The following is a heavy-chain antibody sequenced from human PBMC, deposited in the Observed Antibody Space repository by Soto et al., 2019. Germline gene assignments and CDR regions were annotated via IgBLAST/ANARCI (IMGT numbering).Heavy chain of an antibody. CDR1: PSTFAGYY. CDR2: INPNSGGT. Sequence: CDVPPSTFAGYYRHGGRRAAGGGLEWMGWINPNSGGTNYAQKFQGWVTMTRDTSISTAYMELSRLRSDDTAVDYCATSDGAPRYYYYYMDVWGKGTTVTVSS. J-gene: IGHJ6*03. CDR3: ATSDGAPRYYYYYMDV. V-gene: IGHV1-2*04. D-gene: IGHD3-16*01.